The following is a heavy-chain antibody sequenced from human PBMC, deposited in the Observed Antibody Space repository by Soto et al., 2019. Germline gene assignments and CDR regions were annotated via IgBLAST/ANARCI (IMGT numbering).Heavy chain of an antibody. D-gene: IGHD2-15*01. V-gene: IGHV4-39*01. Sequence: SETLSLTCTVSGISVSTSDYYWGWVRQPPGKGLDWIGNIYYSGSTFYNPSLRSRVTISVDTSKNQFSLKLNPVTAADTAVYFCAGFVVPASRNSDFDYWGQGTLVTVSS. CDR2: IYYSGST. CDR1: GISVSTSDYY. CDR3: AGFVVPASRNSDFDY. J-gene: IGHJ4*02.